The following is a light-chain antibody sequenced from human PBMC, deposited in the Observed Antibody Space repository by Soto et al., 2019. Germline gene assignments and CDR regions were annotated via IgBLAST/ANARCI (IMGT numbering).Light chain of an antibody. CDR2: GAS. Sequence: EIVMTQSPATLSVSPGERATLSCRASQSVSSNLAWYQQKPGQAPRLLIYGASTRATGIPARFSGSGSGTEFTLTISSLQSEDFAVYYCQQYNNWPWMCGQGTKVDIK. V-gene: IGKV3-15*01. J-gene: IGKJ1*01. CDR3: QQYNNWPWM. CDR1: QSVSSN.